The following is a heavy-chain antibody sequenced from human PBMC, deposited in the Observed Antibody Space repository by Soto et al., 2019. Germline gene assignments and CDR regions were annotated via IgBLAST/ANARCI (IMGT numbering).Heavy chain of an antibody. D-gene: IGHD2-2*01. Sequence: LSLTCAVSGGSISSSNWWSWVRQPPGKGLEWIGEIYHSGSTNYNPSLKSRVTISVDKSKNQFSLKLSSVTAADTAVYYCARNPIVVVPAAMVRWFDPWGQGTLVTVS. J-gene: IGHJ5*02. CDR1: GGSISSSNW. V-gene: IGHV4-4*02. CDR3: ARNPIVVVPAAMVRWFDP. CDR2: IYHSGST.